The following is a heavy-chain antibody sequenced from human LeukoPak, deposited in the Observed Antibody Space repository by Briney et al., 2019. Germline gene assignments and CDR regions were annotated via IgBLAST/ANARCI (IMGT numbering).Heavy chain of an antibody. J-gene: IGHJ5*02. D-gene: IGHD5-18*01. CDR3: ARDIVMVTYWFDP. Sequence: ASVKVSCKASGYTFTGYYMHWVRQAPGQGLEWMGWINPNSGGTNYAQKFQGRVTMTRDTSNSTAYMELSRLRSDDTAVYYCARDIVMVTYWFDPWGQGTLSPSPQ. CDR1: GYTFTGYY. V-gene: IGHV1-2*02. CDR2: INPNSGGT.